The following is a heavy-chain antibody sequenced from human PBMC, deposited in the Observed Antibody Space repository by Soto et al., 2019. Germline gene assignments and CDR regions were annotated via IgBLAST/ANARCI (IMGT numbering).Heavy chain of an antibody. CDR2: AGSKANSYTT. D-gene: IGHD2-15*01. CDR3: ARASCSGGTCYSGVN. CDR1: GFTFSDYY. Sequence: VQLVESGGGLVQPGGSLRLSCAASGFTFSDYYLDWVRQAPGKGLEWVGRAGSKANSYTTEYAASVKGRFTISRDDSENLLYLQMNSISFEDTAVYFCARASCSGGTCYSGVNWGQGTLVTVSS. J-gene: IGHJ4*02. V-gene: IGHV3-72*01.